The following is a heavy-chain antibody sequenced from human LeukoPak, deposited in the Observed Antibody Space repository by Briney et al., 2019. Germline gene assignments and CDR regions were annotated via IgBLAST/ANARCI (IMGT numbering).Heavy chain of an antibody. J-gene: IGHJ5*02. CDR3: ARALYYYSPTGFDP. D-gene: IGHD3-10*01. V-gene: IGHV1-18*01. CDR2: ISAYNGNT. Sequence: ASVKVSCKASGYTFTSYGISWVRQAPGQGLEWMGWISAYNGNTNYAQKLQGRVTMTTDTSTSTAYMELRSLRSDDTAVYYCARALYYYSPTGFDPWGQGTLVTVSS. CDR1: GYTFTSYG.